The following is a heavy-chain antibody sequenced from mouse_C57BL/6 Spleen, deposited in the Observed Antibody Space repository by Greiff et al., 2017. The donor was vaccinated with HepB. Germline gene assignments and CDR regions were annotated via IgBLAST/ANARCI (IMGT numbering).Heavy chain of an antibody. CDR1: GFTFSDYG. D-gene: IGHD4-1*01. CDR3: AGELGRY. Sequence: EVKLMESGGGLVKPGGSLKLSCAASGFTFSDYGMHWVRQAPEKGLEWVAYISSGSSTIYYADTVKGRFTISRDNAKNTLFLQMTSLRSEDTAMYYCAGELGRYWGQGTLVTVSA. J-gene: IGHJ3*01. V-gene: IGHV5-17*01. CDR2: ISSGSSTI.